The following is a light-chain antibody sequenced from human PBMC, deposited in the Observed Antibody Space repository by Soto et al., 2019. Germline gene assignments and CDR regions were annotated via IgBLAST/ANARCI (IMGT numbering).Light chain of an antibody. CDR3: QQYGGSPST. CDR2: GAS. J-gene: IGKJ4*02. V-gene: IGKV3-20*01. CDR1: QTVSNNY. Sequence: EIVLTQSPGTLSLSPGERATLSCRASQTVSNNYLAWYQQKPGQAPRLLIFGASSMATGIPDRFRGSWSGTDFCLTISRLEPEDYAVYHCQQYGGSPSTF.